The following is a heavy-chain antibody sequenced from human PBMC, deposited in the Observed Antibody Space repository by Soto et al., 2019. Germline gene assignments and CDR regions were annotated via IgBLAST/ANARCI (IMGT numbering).Heavy chain of an antibody. D-gene: IGHD5-18*01. V-gene: IGHV3-9*01. J-gene: IGHJ4*02. Sequence: EVLLVESGGDLVQPGRSLRLSCAASGFTFDGYAMHWVRQAPGKGLEWVSGISWNSGSIGYADSVKGRFTISRDNAKNSLYLQMNSLRAEDTAFYYCAKDKGYGANVWYFDYWGQGTLITVSS. CDR1: GFTFDGYA. CDR3: AKDKGYGANVWYFDY. CDR2: ISWNSGSI.